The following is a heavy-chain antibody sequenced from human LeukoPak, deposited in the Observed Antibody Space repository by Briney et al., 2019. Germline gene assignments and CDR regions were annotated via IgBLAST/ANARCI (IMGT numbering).Heavy chain of an antibody. D-gene: IGHD2-15*01. V-gene: IGHV1-24*01. J-gene: IGHJ6*03. CDR3: ATRNAVVVAGNYDYYYMDV. CDR2: FDPEDGET. Sequence: ASVKVSCKVSGYTLTELSMHWVRQAPGKGLEWMGGFDPEDGETIYAQKFQGRVTMTEDTSTDTAYMELSSLRSEDTAVYYCATRNAVVVAGNYDYYYMDVWGKGTTVTVSS. CDR1: GYTLTELS.